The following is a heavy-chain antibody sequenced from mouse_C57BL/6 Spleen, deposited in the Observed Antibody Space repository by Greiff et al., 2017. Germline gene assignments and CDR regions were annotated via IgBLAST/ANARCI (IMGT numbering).Heavy chain of an antibody. D-gene: IGHD1-3*01. V-gene: IGHV2-2*01. CDR1: GFSLTSYG. CDR2: IWSGGST. Sequence: VQRVESGPGLVQPSQSLSITCTVSGFSLTSYGVHWVRQSPGKGLEWLGVIWSGGSTDYNAAFISRLSISKENSKSQVFYNMNRLQADYTAIYFCARNGGYYNPWFAYWGQGTMVTVSA. CDR3: ARNGGYYNPWFAY. J-gene: IGHJ3*01.